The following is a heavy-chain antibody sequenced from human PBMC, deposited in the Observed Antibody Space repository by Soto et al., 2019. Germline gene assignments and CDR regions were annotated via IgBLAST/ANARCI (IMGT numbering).Heavy chain of an antibody. CDR1: GFTFTRDS. CDR3: ARESEDLTSNFDY. J-gene: IGHJ4*02. Sequence: LRLSCAASGFTFTRDSMNWVRQAPGKGLEWVSSISSTTNYIYYGDSMKGRFTISRDNAKNSLYLEMNSLRAEDTAVYYCARESEDLTSNFDYWGQGTLVTVSS. CDR2: ISSTTNYI. V-gene: IGHV3-21*06.